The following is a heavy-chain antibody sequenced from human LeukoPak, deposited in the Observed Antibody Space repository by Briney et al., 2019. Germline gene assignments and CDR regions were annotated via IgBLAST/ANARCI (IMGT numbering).Heavy chain of an antibody. J-gene: IGHJ6*03. D-gene: IGHD1-26*01. CDR3: AKWDENYCSIDV. V-gene: IGHV3-23*01. CDR2: ISGSGGGT. CDR1: GLTFNKYG. Sequence: GGSLRLSCEASGLTFNKYGVSWVRQAPGKGLEWVSNISGSGGGTHYASSVKGRAAISRDNSKNTVYLQIYGLRAEDTAVYFCAKWDENYCSIDVWGRGTTVTVSS.